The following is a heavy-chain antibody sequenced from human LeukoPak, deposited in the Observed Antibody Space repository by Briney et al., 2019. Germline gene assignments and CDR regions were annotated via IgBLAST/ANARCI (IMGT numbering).Heavy chain of an antibody. D-gene: IGHD6-13*01. J-gene: IGHJ4*02. Sequence: GASVKVSCKASGYTFTDYYMHWVQQAPGQGLEWMGWISAYNGNTNYAQKLQGRVTMTTDTSTSTAYMELRSLRSDDTAVYYCAKGEYGSSSDYWGQGTLVTVSS. CDR3: AKGEYGSSSDY. CDR1: GYTFTDYY. V-gene: IGHV1-18*04. CDR2: ISAYNGNT.